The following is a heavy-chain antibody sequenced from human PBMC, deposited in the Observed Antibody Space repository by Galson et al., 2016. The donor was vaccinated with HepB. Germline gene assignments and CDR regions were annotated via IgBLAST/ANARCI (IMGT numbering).Heavy chain of an antibody. D-gene: IGHD3-10*01. J-gene: IGHJ4*02. V-gene: IGHV4-31*03. CDR2: IYYSGST. CDR3: ARATGFGELLIDY. CDR1: GGSISTGIYY. Sequence: TLSLTCTVSGGSISTGIYYWSWIRQYPGKGPEWIGSIYYSGSTSYNPSLKSRVTITEDTSKNQLSLKLSSVTAADTAVYYHARATGFGELLIDYWGQGTLVTVSS.